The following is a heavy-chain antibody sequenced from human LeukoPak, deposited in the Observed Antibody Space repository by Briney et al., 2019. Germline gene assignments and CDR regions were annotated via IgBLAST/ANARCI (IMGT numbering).Heavy chain of an antibody. CDR2: ISYDGSNK. Sequence: PGGSLRLSCAASGFTFSSYGMHWVRQAPGKGLEWVAVISYDGSNKYYADSVKGRFTISRDNSKNTLYLQMNSLRAEDTAVYYCAREGGESSGWYYFDYWGQGTLVTVSS. D-gene: IGHD6-19*01. V-gene: IGHV3-30*03. J-gene: IGHJ4*02. CDR1: GFTFSSYG. CDR3: AREGGESSGWYYFDY.